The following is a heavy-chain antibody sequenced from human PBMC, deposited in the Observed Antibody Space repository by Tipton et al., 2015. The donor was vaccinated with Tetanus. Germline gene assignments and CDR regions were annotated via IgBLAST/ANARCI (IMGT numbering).Heavy chain of an antibody. D-gene: IGHD6-19*01. CDR2: MNSDGSYI. Sequence: SLRLSCAASGFTFSAYWMHWVRQAPGKGLVWASRMNSDGSYIAYADSVKGRFTISRDNAKNTLFLQMSSLRGEDTAVYYCARGSTGWANWYFDLWGRGTRVTVSS. CDR1: GFTFSAYW. V-gene: IGHV3-74*01. CDR3: ARGSTGWANWYFDL. J-gene: IGHJ2*01.